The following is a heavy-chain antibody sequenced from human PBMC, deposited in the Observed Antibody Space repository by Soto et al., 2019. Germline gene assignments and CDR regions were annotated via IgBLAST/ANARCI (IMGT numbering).Heavy chain of an antibody. Sequence: GVSLRLSCAASGFTFSSYWMHWVRQAPGKGLVWVSRINSDGSSTSYADSVKGRFTISRDNAKNTLYLQMNSLRAEDTAVYYCARDRVYDILTGYFLDGMDVWGQGTTVTVSS. D-gene: IGHD3-9*01. J-gene: IGHJ6*02. CDR2: INSDGSST. CDR1: GFTFSSYW. CDR3: ARDRVYDILTGYFLDGMDV. V-gene: IGHV3-74*01.